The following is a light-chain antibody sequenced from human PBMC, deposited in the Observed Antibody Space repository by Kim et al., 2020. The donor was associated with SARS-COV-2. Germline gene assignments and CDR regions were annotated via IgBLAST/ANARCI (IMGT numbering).Light chain of an antibody. J-gene: IGLJ3*02. Sequence: SSELTQDPSVSVALGQTVSVTCQGDSLRTYFASWYQLKPGQAPVRVIFGNNNRPPWIPDRFSGSTAGNTTSLTITGAQAEDEADYYCHSWDSSGDHWVFGGGTKLTVL. CDR2: GNN. V-gene: IGLV3-19*02. CDR3: HSWDSSGDHWV. CDR1: SLRTYF.